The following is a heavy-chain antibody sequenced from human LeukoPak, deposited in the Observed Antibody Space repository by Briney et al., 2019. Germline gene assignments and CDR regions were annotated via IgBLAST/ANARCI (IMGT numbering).Heavy chain of an antibody. CDR2: ISGSGGST. D-gene: IGHD2-15*01. V-gene: IGHV3-23*01. Sequence: GGXLGLPCAASGFTFSSYAMSWVRQAPGKGLEWVSAISGSGGSTYYADSVQGRFTISRDNSKNTLYLQMNSLRAEDTAVYYCATAAATSETQAPSDYWGQGTLVTVSS. J-gene: IGHJ4*02. CDR3: ATAAATSETQAPSDY. CDR1: GFTFSSYA.